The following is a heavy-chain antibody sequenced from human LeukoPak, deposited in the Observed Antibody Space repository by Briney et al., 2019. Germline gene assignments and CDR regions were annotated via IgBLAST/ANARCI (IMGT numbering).Heavy chain of an antibody. Sequence: GGSLRLSCTGSGFTFSNYAVAWVRQAPGKGLEWVSSFTSSGNTYYADSVKGRFTVSTDNSKSTLYMQMTSLRAEDTAVYYCAKGDYGDCYWGQGTLVTLSS. CDR2: FTSSGNT. V-gene: IGHV3-23*01. D-gene: IGHD4-17*01. CDR3: AKGDYGDCY. J-gene: IGHJ4*02. CDR1: GFTFSNYA.